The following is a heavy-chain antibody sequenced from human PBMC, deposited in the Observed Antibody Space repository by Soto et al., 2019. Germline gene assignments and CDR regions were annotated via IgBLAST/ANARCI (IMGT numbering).Heavy chain of an antibody. Sequence: HPGGSLRLSCAASGFTVSSNYMSWVRQAPGKGLEWVSVIYSGGSTYYADSVKGRFTISRDNSKNTLYLQMNSLRAEDTAVYYCATGRYCSGGSCYPVDYGDLLHFDYWGQGTLVTVSS. CDR1: GFTVSSNY. CDR3: ATGRYCSGGSCYPVDYGDLLHFDY. D-gene: IGHD2-15*01. CDR2: IYSGGST. V-gene: IGHV3-66*01. J-gene: IGHJ4*02.